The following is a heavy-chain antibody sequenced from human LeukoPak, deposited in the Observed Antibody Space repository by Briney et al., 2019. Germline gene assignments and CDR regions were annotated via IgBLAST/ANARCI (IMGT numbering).Heavy chain of an antibody. V-gene: IGHV3-21*01. CDR2: ISSSSSYI. CDR3: ARDPTTYGSGSYYYYFEY. Sequence: GGSLRLSCAASGFTFSNAWMSWVRQAPGKGLEWVSSISSSSSYIYYADSVKGRFTISRDNAKNSLYLQMNSLRAEDTAVYYCARDPTTYGSGSYYYYFEYWGQGTLVTVSS. J-gene: IGHJ4*02. CDR1: GFTFSNAW. D-gene: IGHD3-10*01.